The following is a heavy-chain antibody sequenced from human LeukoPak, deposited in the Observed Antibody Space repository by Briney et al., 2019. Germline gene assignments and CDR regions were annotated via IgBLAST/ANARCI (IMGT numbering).Heavy chain of an antibody. CDR3: ARDLYSSSWSPLLSFDY. Sequence: KASETLSLTCTVSGYSISSGYYWGWIRQPPGKGLEWIGSIYHSGSTYYNPSLKSRVTISVDTSKNQFSLKLSSVTAADTAVYYCARDLYSSSWSPLLSFDYWGQGTLVTVSS. CDR1: GYSISSGYY. CDR2: IYHSGST. J-gene: IGHJ4*02. V-gene: IGHV4-38-2*02. D-gene: IGHD6-13*01.